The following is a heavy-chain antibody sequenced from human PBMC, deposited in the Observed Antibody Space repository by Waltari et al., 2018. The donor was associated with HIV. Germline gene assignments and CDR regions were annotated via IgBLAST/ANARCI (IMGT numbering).Heavy chain of an antibody. Sequence: KASGYTFTGYYMHWVRQAPGQGLEWMGWINPNSGGTNYAQKFQGRVTMTRDTSISTAYMELSRLRSDDTAVYYCAREEGRAAAGTDYGGQGTLVTVSS. CDR3: AREEGRAAAGTDY. J-gene: IGHJ4*02. CDR2: INPNSGGT. D-gene: IGHD6-13*01. CDR1: GYTFTGYY. V-gene: IGHV1-2*02.